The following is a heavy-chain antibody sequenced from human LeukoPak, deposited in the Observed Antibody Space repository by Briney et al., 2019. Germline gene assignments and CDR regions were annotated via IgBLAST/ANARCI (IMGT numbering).Heavy chain of an antibody. CDR1: GGSISSYY. V-gene: IGHV4-59*01. J-gene: IGHJ3*02. CDR2: IYYSGST. Sequence: SETLSLTCTVSGGSISSYYWSWIRQPPGKGLEWIGYIYYSGSTNYNPSLKSRATISVDTSKNQFSLKLSSVTAADTAVYYCARDPGATPEGAFDIWGQGTMVTVSS. D-gene: IGHD1-26*01. CDR3: ARDPGATPEGAFDI.